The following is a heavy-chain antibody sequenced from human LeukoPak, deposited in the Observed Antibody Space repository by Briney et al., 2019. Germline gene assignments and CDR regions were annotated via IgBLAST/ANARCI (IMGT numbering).Heavy chain of an antibody. Sequence: GGSLRLSCAASEFTFSSYGMHWVRQAPGKGLEWVAVISYDGSNKYYADSVKGRFTISRDNSKNTLYLQMNSLRAEDTAVYYCAKDRRGGPFDYWGQGTLVTVSS. J-gene: IGHJ4*02. V-gene: IGHV3-30*18. CDR1: EFTFSSYG. CDR3: AKDRRGGPFDY. D-gene: IGHD3-10*01. CDR2: ISYDGSNK.